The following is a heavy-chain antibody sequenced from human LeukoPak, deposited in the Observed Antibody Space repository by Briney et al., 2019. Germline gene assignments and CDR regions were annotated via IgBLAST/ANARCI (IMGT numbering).Heavy chain of an antibody. Sequence: GGSLRLSCAASGFTVSNKYMTWVRQAPGKGLERVANIKQDGSEKYYVDSVKGRFTISRDNAKNSLYLQMNSLRAEDTAVYYCARVSWNYVFWFDPWGQGTLVTVSS. J-gene: IGHJ5*02. V-gene: IGHV3-7*01. CDR3: ARVSWNYVFWFDP. CDR2: IKQDGSEK. D-gene: IGHD1-7*01. CDR1: GFTVSNKY.